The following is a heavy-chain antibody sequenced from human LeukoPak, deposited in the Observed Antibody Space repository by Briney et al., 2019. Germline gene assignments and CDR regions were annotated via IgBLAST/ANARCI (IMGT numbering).Heavy chain of an antibody. CDR1: GFTFSNYD. Sequence: GRSLRLSCAASGFTFSNYDMHWVRQAPGKGLEWVAVISYDGTNKYYADSVKGRFTISRDNSKSTLYLQMSSLRAEDTAVYYCAKENDFVYWGQGTLVTVSS. CDR3: AKENDFVY. J-gene: IGHJ4*02. CDR2: ISYDGTNK. V-gene: IGHV3-30*18. D-gene: IGHD3-3*01.